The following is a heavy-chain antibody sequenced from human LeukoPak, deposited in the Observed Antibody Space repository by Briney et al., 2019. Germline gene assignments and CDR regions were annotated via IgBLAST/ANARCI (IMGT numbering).Heavy chain of an antibody. CDR2: VKSKTDGGTT. Sequence: PGGSLRLSCAASGFTFRTYAMSWVRQAPGEGLEWVGRVKSKTDGGTTDYAVPVKGRFTISRDDSINMLYLEMNSLKPDDTAVYYCTSDLPGPTLFDSWGQGTLVTVSS. J-gene: IGHJ4*02. V-gene: IGHV3-15*01. CDR1: GFTFRTYA. CDR3: TSDLPGPTLFDS.